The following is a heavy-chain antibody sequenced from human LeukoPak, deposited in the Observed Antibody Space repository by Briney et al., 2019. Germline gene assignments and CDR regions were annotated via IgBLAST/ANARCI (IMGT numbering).Heavy chain of an antibody. D-gene: IGHD6-19*01. V-gene: IGHV3-30*18. Sequence: GGSLRLSCAASGFTFSSYGMYWVRQAPGKGLEWVAVISYDGSDKYYADSVKGRFTVSRDNSKNTLYLQMNSLRAENTAVYYCAKTFGLGSGWAPDYWGQGTLVTVSS. CDR2: ISYDGSDK. CDR1: GFTFSSYG. J-gene: IGHJ4*02. CDR3: AKTFGLGSGWAPDY.